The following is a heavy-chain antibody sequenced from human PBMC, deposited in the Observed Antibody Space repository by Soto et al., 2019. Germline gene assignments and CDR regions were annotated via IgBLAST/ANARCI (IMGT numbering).Heavy chain of an antibody. Sequence: EVQLLEAGGGLVQPGGSLRLSCAASGFSFRDYGMSWVRQAPGKGLEWLSAIIGIGDTAYYADSVRGRFTISRDNSKNTLYLQLNYLGAEDTAIYYCAKDYDCGDSLRFVYWGQGTLVTVSS. CDR1: GFSFRDYG. CDR3: AKDYDCGDSLRFVY. J-gene: IGHJ4*02. D-gene: IGHD4-17*01. CDR2: IIGIGDTA. V-gene: IGHV3-23*01.